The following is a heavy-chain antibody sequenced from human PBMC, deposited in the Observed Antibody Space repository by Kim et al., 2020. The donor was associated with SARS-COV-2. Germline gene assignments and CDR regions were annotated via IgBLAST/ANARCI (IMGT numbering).Heavy chain of an antibody. J-gene: IGHJ4*02. D-gene: IGHD3-22*01. V-gene: IGHV3-64D*09. CDR3: VKESYDSSGPPFDY. Sequence: ADSVKGRFTISRDNSKNTLYLQMSSLRAEDTAVYYCVKESYDSSGPPFDYWGQGTLVTVSS.